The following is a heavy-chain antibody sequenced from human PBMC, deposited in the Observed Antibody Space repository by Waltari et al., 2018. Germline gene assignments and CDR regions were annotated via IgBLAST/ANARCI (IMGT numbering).Heavy chain of an antibody. CDR1: GYTFTSYG. J-gene: IGHJ4*02. V-gene: IGHV1-18*01. Sequence: QVQLVQSGAEVKKPGASVKVSCKASGYTFTSYGISWVRQAPGQGLEWMGWISGYNGDTNFAQNLQCRVTMTTDTSTRTAYMELKSLRSDDTAVYYCARGDDILTGDYKGLDYWGQGTLVTVSS. CDR2: ISGYNGDT. CDR3: ARGDDILTGDYKGLDY. D-gene: IGHD3-9*01.